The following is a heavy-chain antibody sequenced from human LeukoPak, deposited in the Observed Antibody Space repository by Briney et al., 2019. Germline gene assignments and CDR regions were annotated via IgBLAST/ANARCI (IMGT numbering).Heavy chain of an antibody. V-gene: IGHV4-59*12. J-gene: IGHJ4*02. CDR1: GGSISTYY. CDR3: ARSTKRALSSGWYY. D-gene: IGHD6-19*01. Sequence: SETLSLTCTVSGGSISTYYWSWIRQPPGKGLQWIGYIYYRGSTNYNPSLKSRVTISVDTSKNQFSLKLSSVTAADTAVYYCARSTKRALSSGWYYWGQGTLVTVSS. CDR2: IYYRGST.